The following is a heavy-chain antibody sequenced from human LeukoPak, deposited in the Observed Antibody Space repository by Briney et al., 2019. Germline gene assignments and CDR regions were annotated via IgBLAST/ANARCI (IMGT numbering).Heavy chain of an antibody. V-gene: IGHV3-23*01. D-gene: IGHD4-17*01. CDR2: SSGGDGST. Sequence: PGGSLRLSCAASGFTFSSYAMSWVSQAPGKGLEWVSASSGGDGSTYYADSVKGRFTISRDNSKNTLYLQMNSLRAEDTAVYYCAKDHGDYDAFDIWGQGTMVTVSS. J-gene: IGHJ3*02. CDR3: AKDHGDYDAFDI. CDR1: GFTFSSYA.